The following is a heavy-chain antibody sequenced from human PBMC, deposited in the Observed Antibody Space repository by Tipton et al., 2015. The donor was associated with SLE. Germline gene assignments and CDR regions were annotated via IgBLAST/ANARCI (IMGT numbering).Heavy chain of an antibody. CDR2: ISGSGGST. J-gene: IGHJ4*02. CDR3: AKGLAYCGGDCYSGYFDY. D-gene: IGHD2-21*02. CDR1: GFTFSSYA. Sequence: SLRLSCAASGFTFSSYAMSWVRQAPGKGLEWVSAISGSGGSTYYADSVKGRFTISRDNSKNTLYLQMNSLRAEDTAVYYCAKGLAYCGGDCYSGYFDYWGQGTLVTVSS. V-gene: IGHV3-23*01.